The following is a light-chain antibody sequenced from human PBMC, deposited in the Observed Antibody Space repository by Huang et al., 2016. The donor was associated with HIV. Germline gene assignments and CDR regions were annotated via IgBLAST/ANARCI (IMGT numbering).Light chain of an antibody. CDR2: GAS. V-gene: IGKV1-33*01. CDR1: QDIANY. CDR3: QHYDDLPI. Sequence: DIQMTQSPSSLSASVGDKVTITCQASQDIANYLNWYQQKRGGAPNLFIYGASNLETGVPSRFIGSGSGTNFTFTISSLHPEDVATYYCQHYDDLPIFGPGTRVDI. J-gene: IGKJ3*01.